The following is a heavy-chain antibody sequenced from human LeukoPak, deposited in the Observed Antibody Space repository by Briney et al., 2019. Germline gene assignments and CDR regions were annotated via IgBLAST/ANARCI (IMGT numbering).Heavy chain of an antibody. V-gene: IGHV3-20*04. CDR1: GFTFDDYG. Sequence: GGSLRLSCATSGFTFDDYGMSWVRQAPGKGLEWVSGINWNGGSTGYADSVKGRFTISRDNAKNSLYLQMNSLRAEDTALYYCARVGPPYYYMDVWGKGTTVTVSS. CDR2: INWNGGST. CDR3: ARVGPPYYYMDV. J-gene: IGHJ6*03.